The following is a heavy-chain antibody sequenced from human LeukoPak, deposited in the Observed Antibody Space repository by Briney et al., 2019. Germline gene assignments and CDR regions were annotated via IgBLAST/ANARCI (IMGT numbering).Heavy chain of an antibody. V-gene: IGHV3-23*01. CDR3: ARPYYYGSGSYYITPLFDY. J-gene: IGHJ4*02. CDR1: GFTFSSYA. CDR2: ISGSGGST. Sequence: PGGSLRLSCAASGFTFSSYAMSWVRQAQGKGMEWVSAISGSGGSTYYADSVKGRFTISRDNSKNTLYLQMNSLRAEDTAVYYCARPYYYGSGSYYITPLFDYWGQGTLVTVSS. D-gene: IGHD3-10*01.